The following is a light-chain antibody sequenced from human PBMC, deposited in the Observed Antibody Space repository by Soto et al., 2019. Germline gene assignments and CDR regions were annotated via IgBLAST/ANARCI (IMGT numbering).Light chain of an antibody. CDR3: KQRSNWPRT. CDR1: QSVSSY. V-gene: IGKV3-11*01. CDR2: DAS. J-gene: IGKJ2*01. Sequence: EIVLTQSPATLSLSPGDRATLSCRASQSVSSYLAWYQQKPGQAPRLLIYDASNRATGIPARFSGSGSGTDFTLTISSLEPEDFAVYYCKQRSNWPRTFGQGTKLKIK.